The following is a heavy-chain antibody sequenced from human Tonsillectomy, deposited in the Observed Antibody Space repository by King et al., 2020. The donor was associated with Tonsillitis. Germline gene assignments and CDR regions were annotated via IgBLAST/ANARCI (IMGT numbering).Heavy chain of an antibody. D-gene: IGHD2-15*01. V-gene: IGHV3-23*04. CDR1: GFTFSSYA. CDR3: VKDRPCFRGPDS. Sequence: VQLVESGGGLVQPGGSLRLSCAASGFTFSSYAMNWVRQAPGRGLEWVSVISGSGGSTYYAYSVKGRFTISRDNSKNTLYLQMNGLRAEDTAVYYCVKDRPCFRGPDSWGQGTLVTVSS. CDR2: ISGSGGST. J-gene: IGHJ4*02.